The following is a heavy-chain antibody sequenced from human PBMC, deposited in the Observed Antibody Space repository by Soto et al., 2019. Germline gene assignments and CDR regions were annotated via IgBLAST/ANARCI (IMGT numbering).Heavy chain of an antibody. CDR2: IWYDGSNK. CDR3: ARSTMVRGFDP. V-gene: IGHV3-33*01. J-gene: IGHJ5*02. Sequence: VQLVESGGGVVQPGRSLRLSCAASGFTFSSYGMHWVRQAPGKGLEWVAVIWYDGSNKYYADSVKGRFTISRDNSKNTLYLQMNSLRAEDTAVYYCARSTMVRGFDPWGQGTLVTVSS. D-gene: IGHD3-10*01. CDR1: GFTFSSYG.